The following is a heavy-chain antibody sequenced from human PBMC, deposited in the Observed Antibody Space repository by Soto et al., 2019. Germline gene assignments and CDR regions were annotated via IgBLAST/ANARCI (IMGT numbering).Heavy chain of an antibody. Sequence: PSETLSLTCTVSGGSISSYYWSWIRQPPGKGLEWIGYIYYSGSTNYNPSLKSRVTISVDTSKNQFSLKLSSVTAADTAVYYCARDTGYSTYYYCYYMDVWGKGTTVTVSS. CDR2: IYYSGST. CDR1: GGSISSYY. J-gene: IGHJ6*03. V-gene: IGHV4-59*01. CDR3: ARDTGYSTYYYCYYMDV. D-gene: IGHD4-4*01.